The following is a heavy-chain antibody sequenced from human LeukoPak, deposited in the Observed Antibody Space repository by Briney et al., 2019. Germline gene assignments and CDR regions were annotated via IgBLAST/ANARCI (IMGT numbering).Heavy chain of an antibody. D-gene: IGHD6-13*01. Sequence: SETLSLTCTVSGGSISSTAYYWGWVRQPPGKGLDWIGSIYYTGTTYYSPSLQTRATLSFDTSKNQFSLKLTSVTAADTAVYFCARRPIAAGNNWFDPWGQGTLVTVSS. J-gene: IGHJ5*02. CDR1: GGSISSTAYY. V-gene: IGHV4-39*01. CDR3: ARRPIAAGNNWFDP. CDR2: IYYTGTT.